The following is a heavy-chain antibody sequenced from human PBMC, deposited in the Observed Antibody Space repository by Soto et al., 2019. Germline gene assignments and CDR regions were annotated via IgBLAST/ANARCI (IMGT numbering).Heavy chain of an antibody. CDR2: IYYSGRT. CDR1: GGSISSYY. D-gene: IGHD2-15*01. V-gene: IGHV4-59*01. Sequence: PSETLSLTCTVSGGSISSYYWTWIRQPPGKGLEYIGYIYYSGRTYYNPSLKSRVTISVDTSKTQFSLKLSSVSAADTAVYYCARGHLGITTTGTWYDFDYWGQGTLVTVSS. J-gene: IGHJ4*02. CDR3: ARGHLGITTTGTWYDFDY.